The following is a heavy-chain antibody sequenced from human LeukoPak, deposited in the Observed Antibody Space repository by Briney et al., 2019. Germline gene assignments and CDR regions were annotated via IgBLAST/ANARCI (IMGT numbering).Heavy chain of an antibody. J-gene: IGHJ4*02. CDR2: IYPGDSAT. V-gene: IGHV5-51*01. CDR3: ARHTWSDVDTTMVTGLDY. Sequence: GEPLKISCKGSGYSFTSYWIGWVRQLPGKGLEWMGIIYPGDSATRYSPSFQGQVTISADKSISTAYLQWRSLKASDTAMYYCARHTWSDVDTTMVTGLDYWGQGTLVTVSS. CDR1: GYSFTSYW. D-gene: IGHD5-18*01.